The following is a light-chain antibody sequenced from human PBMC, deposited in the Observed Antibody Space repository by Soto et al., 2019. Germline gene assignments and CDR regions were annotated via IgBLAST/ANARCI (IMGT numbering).Light chain of an antibody. CDR1: QSVSNF. CDR3: QQRSNWPPS. CDR2: ETD. V-gene: IGKV3-11*01. Sequence: EIVLTQSPATLSLSPGETATLSCRASQSVSNFLAWYQQKPGQAPRLLIYETDHRATGIPDRFSGSGSGTDFDLTIASLEPEDFAVYHCQQRSNWPPSFGQGSNLEIK. J-gene: IGKJ2*03.